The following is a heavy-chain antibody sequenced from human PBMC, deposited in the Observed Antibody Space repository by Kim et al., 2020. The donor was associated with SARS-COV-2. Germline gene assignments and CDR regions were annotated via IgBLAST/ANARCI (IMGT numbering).Heavy chain of an antibody. CDR3: ARETESSSWSLEY. Sequence: YAQGCTGRFVFSLDTSVSTAYLQISSIKAEDTAVYYCARETESSSWSLEYWGQGTLVTVSS. V-gene: IGHV7-4-1*02. D-gene: IGHD6-13*01. J-gene: IGHJ4*02.